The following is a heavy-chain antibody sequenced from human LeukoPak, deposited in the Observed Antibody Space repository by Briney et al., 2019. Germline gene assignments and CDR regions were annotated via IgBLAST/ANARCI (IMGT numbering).Heavy chain of an antibody. CDR2: ISGSGGST. D-gene: IGHD4-17*01. J-gene: IGHJ4*02. CDR1: GFTFSSYA. Sequence: PGGSLRLSCAASGFTFSSYAMSWVRQAPGKGLEWVSAISGSGGSTYYADSVKGRFTISRDNSKNTLYLQMNSLRAEDTAVYYCAKAIYDYGDPQGRYFDYWGQGTLVTVSS. CDR3: AKAIYDYGDPQGRYFDY. V-gene: IGHV3-23*01.